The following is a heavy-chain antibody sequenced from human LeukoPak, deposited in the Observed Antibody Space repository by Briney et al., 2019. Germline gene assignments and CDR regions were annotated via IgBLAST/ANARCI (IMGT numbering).Heavy chain of an antibody. V-gene: IGHV4-59*01. J-gene: IGHJ4*02. Sequence: SETLSLTCTVSGGSISSYYWSWIRQPPGKGLEWIGYIYYSGSTNYNPSLKSRVTISVDTSKNQFSLKLSSVTAADTAVYYCARAFGDFTFDYWGQGTLVTVSS. D-gene: IGHD3-3*01. CDR1: GGSISSYY. CDR3: ARAFGDFTFDY. CDR2: IYYSGST.